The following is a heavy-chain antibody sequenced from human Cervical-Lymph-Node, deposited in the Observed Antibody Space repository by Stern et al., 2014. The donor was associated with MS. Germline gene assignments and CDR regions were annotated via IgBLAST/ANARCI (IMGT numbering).Heavy chain of an antibody. Sequence: QLQLQESGPGLVPPSATLSLTCTVSGGSISSSYWSWIRQPPGKGLEWIGYIYYSGSTNYNPSLKSRVTISVDTSKNQFSLKLSSVTAADTAVYYCARGATQAFDPWGQGTLVTVSS. V-gene: IGHV4-59*01. CDR2: IYYSGST. CDR3: ARGATQAFDP. CDR1: GGSISSSY. J-gene: IGHJ5*02.